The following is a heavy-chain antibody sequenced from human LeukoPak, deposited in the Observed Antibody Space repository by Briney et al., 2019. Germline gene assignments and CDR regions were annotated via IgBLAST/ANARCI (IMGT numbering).Heavy chain of an antibody. V-gene: IGHV4-59*01. CDR2: IYYSGST. Sequence: SETLSLTCTVSGGSISSYYWCWIRQPPGKGLEWIGYIYYSGSTNYNPSLKSRVTISVDTSKNQFSLKLSSVTAADTAVYYCARFPYSSGADYWGQGTLVTVSS. CDR3: ARFPYSSGADY. J-gene: IGHJ4*02. CDR1: GGSISSYY. D-gene: IGHD6-19*01.